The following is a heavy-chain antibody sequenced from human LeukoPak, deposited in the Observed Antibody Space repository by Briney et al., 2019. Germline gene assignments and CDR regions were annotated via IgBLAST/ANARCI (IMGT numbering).Heavy chain of an antibody. Sequence: PGGSLRLSCAASGFTVSSNYMSWVRQAPGKGPEWVSVIYSGGSTYYADSVKGRFTISRDNSKNTLYLQMNSLRAEDTAVYYCARVYRGSYFGYYFDYWGQGTLVTVSS. J-gene: IGHJ4*02. D-gene: IGHD1-26*01. CDR1: GFTVSSNY. CDR2: IYSGGST. CDR3: ARVYRGSYFGYYFDY. V-gene: IGHV3-53*01.